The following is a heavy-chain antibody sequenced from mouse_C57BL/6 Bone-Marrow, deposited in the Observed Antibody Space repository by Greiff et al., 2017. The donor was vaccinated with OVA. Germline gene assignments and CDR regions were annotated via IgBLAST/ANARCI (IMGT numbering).Heavy chain of an antibody. CDR2: IDPSDSYT. V-gene: IGHV1-50*01. CDR3: ASCDFDY. CDR1: GYTFTSYW. J-gene: IGHJ2*01. Sequence: QVQLQQPGAELVKPGASVKLSCKASGYTFTSYWMQWVKQRPGQGLEWIGEIDPSDSYTNYNQKFKGKATLTVDTSSSTAYMQLSSLTSEDSAVYYCASCDFDYWGQGTTLTVSS.